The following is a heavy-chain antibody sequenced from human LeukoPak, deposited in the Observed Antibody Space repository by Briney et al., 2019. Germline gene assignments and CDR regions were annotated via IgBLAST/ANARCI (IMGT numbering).Heavy chain of an antibody. J-gene: IGHJ4*02. Sequence: SETLSLTCTVSGGSISSSSYYWGWIRQPPGKGLEWIGSIYYSGSTYYNPSLKSRVTISEDTSKNQFSLKLSSVTAADTAVYYCAREKQGSPDYWGQGTLVTVSS. CDR2: IYYSGST. CDR3: AREKQGSPDY. D-gene: IGHD7-27*01. V-gene: IGHV4-39*07. CDR1: GGSISSSSYY.